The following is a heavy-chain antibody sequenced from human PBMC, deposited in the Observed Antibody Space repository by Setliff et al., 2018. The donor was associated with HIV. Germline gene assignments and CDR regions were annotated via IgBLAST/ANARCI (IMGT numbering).Heavy chain of an antibody. D-gene: IGHD3-10*01. J-gene: IGHJ6*03. Sequence: SETLSLTCTVPGGPFSSSSYYWGWIRQPPGKGREWIGYIYYSGSTYYNPSLKSRVTMSVDTSKNQFSLKLSSVTAADTAVYYCARARGLLPYYYLDVWGKGTTVTVSS. CDR3: ARARGLLPYYYLDV. V-gene: IGHV4-31*03. CDR1: GGPFSSSSYY. CDR2: IYYSGST.